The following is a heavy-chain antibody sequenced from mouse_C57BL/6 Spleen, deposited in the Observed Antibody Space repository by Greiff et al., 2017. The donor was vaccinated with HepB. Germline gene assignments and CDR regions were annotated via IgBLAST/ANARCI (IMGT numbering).Heavy chain of an antibody. Sequence: EVMLVESGGDLVKPGGSLKLSCAASGFTFSSYGMSWVRQTPDKRLEWVATISSGGSYTYYPDSVKGRFTISRDNAKNTLYLQMSSLTSEDTAMYYCARRPIYYDYENYFDYWGQGTTLTVSS. V-gene: IGHV5-6*02. J-gene: IGHJ2*01. CDR1: GFTFSSYG. D-gene: IGHD2-4*01. CDR2: ISSGGSYT. CDR3: ARRPIYYDYENYFDY.